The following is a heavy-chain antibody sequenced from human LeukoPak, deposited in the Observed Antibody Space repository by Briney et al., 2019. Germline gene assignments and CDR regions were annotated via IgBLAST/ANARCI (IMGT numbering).Heavy chain of an antibody. Sequence: SETLSLTCTVSGGSISSDYWSWIRQPPGKGLEWIGEINHSGSTNYNPSLKSRVTISVDTSKNQFSLKLSSVTAADTAVYYCARPYSSCWAYFDYWGQGTLVTVSS. J-gene: IGHJ4*02. CDR1: GGSISSDY. CDR2: INHSGST. V-gene: IGHV4-34*01. CDR3: ARPYSSCWAYFDY. D-gene: IGHD6-13*01.